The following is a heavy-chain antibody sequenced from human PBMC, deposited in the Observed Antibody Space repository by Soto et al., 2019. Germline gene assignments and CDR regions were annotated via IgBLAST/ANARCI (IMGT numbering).Heavy chain of an antibody. CDR3: ARDLSSRPRALES. D-gene: IGHD3-3*01. V-gene: IGHV4-61*01. Sequence: QVQLQESGPGLVKPSETLSVTCSVSGDSVSTDFYFWTWIRQPPGKGLEWIGYIYFTGTTSYNPSLKSRVTLSLDSSKTQVSLRLTSVTAADTAVYYCARDLSSRPRALESWGQGTLVTVSS. J-gene: IGHJ5*02. CDR2: IYFTGTT. CDR1: GDSVSTDFYF.